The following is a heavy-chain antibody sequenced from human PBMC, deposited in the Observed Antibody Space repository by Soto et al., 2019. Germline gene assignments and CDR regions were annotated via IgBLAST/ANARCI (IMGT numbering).Heavy chain of an antibody. CDR1: GFTFSTYA. CDR3: AKLVGCNPGDLDY. Sequence: EVQLSESGGGLVQPGGSLRLSCAASGFTFSTYAMSWVRQAPGKGLEWVSSISGSGGSPNYADSVKGRFTISRDNSKNTLYLQMNTQRVEDTAVYYCAKLVGCNPGDLDYWGQGTLVTVSS. D-gene: IGHD4-17*01. V-gene: IGHV3-23*01. CDR2: ISGSGGSP. J-gene: IGHJ4*02.